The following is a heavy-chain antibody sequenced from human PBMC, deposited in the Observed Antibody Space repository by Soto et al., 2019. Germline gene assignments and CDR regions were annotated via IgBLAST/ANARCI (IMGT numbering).Heavy chain of an antibody. CDR2: IYYSGST. Sequence: SETLSLTCTVSGGSISSSSYYWGWIRQPPGKGLEWIGYIYYSGSTNYNPSLKSRVTISVDTSKNEVSLKLNSVTAADTAVYYCARGRWELPFWGQGTPVTVSS. CDR3: ARGRWELPF. V-gene: IGHV4-39*07. J-gene: IGHJ4*02. CDR1: GGSISSSSYY. D-gene: IGHD1-7*01.